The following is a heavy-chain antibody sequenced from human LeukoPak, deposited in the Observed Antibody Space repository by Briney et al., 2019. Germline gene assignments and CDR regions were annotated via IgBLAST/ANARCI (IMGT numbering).Heavy chain of an antibody. D-gene: IGHD3-22*01. J-gene: IGHJ4*02. Sequence: PGGSLRLSCAASGFTFDDYAMHWVRQAPGKGLEWVSGISWNSGSIGYADSVRGRFTISRDNAKSSLYLQMNSLRAEDTAVYYCAKGYYYGSSGYYSLPYYFDYWGQGTLVTVSS. CDR2: ISWNSGSI. CDR1: GFTFDDYA. V-gene: IGHV3-9*01. CDR3: AKGYYYGSSGYYSLPYYFDY.